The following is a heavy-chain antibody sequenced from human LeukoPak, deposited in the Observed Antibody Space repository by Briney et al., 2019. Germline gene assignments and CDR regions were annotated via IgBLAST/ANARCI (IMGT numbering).Heavy chain of an antibody. CDR3: AREPVVPAAIEDYCYYYMDV. CDR2: ISAYNGNT. D-gene: IGHD2-2*01. CDR1: GYTFTSYG. Sequence: ASVKVSCKASGYTFTSYGISWVRQAPGQGLEWMGWISAYNGNTNYAQKLQGRVIMTTDTSTSTAYMELSSLRSEDTAVYYCAREPVVPAAIEDYCYYYMDVWGEGTTVTVSS. J-gene: IGHJ6*03. V-gene: IGHV1-18*01.